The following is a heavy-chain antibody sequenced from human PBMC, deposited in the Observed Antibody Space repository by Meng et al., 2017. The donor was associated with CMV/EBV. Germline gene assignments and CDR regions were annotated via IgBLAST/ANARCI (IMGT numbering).Heavy chain of an antibody. CDR2: IRYDGSVE. CDR3: AKETVDVDSGMDV. J-gene: IGHJ6*02. V-gene: IGHV3-30*02. D-gene: IGHD5-12*01. Sequence: GGSLRLSCAASGFTFNNYGMHWVRQAPGKGLEWVAFIRYDGSVEYHADSVKGRFTISRDKGKSTLFLQMNSLRPEDTAVYYCAKETVDVDSGMDVWGQGATVTSP. CDR1: GFTFNNYG.